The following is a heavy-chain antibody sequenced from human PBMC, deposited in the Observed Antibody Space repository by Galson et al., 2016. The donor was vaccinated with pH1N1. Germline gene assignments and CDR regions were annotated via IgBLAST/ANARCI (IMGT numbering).Heavy chain of an antibody. CDR1: GFTVSSNY. CDR3: ARVWSYDFWSGVGDFYFDY. J-gene: IGHJ4*02. CDR2: VYSGGNT. Sequence: SLRLSCAASGFTVSSNYMSWVRQAPGKGLEWVSIVYSGGNTYYADSVKGRFTISRDNSNNTLYLQMNSLRAEDTAVYNCARVWSYDFWSGVGDFYFDYWGQGILVTVSS. V-gene: IGHV3-53*05. D-gene: IGHD3-3*01.